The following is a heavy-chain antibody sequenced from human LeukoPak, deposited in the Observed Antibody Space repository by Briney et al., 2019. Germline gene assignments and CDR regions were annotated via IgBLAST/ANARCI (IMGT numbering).Heavy chain of an antibody. D-gene: IGHD6-19*01. V-gene: IGHV3-21*01. J-gene: IGHJ6*02. CDR1: GFTFSAYA. Sequence: GGSLRLSCEASGFTFSAYAMTWVRQAPGKGLEWVSSISSSSSYIYYADSVKGRFTISRDNAKNSLYLQMNSLRAEDTAVYYCARDSGIAVAGIPGHVWGQGTTVTVSS. CDR3: ARDSGIAVAGIPGHV. CDR2: ISSSSSYI.